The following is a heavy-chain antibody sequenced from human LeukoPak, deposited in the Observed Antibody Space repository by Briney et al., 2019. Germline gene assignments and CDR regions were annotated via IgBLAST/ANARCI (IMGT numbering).Heavy chain of an antibody. CDR3: ARDGGTGYFDY. CDR1: GVSISSYY. J-gene: IGHJ4*02. D-gene: IGHD3-16*01. Sequence: SETLSLTCTVSGVSISSYYWSWIRQPPGKGLEWIGYIYYSGSTNYNPSLKSRVTISVDTSKNQFSLNLSSVTAADTAVYSCARDGGTGYFDYWGQGTLVTVSS. CDR2: IYYSGST. V-gene: IGHV4-59*12.